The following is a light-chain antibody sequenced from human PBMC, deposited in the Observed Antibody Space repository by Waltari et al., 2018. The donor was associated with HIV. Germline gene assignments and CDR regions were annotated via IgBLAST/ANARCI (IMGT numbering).Light chain of an antibody. J-gene: IGKJ1*01. CDR1: QSLLHSNGYNY. CDR2: LGS. V-gene: IGKV2-28*01. Sequence: IVMTQSPLSLPVTPGQPASISCRSSQSLLHSNGYNYLDWYLQKPGQSPHLLIYLGSNRASGVPDRFSGSGSGTDFTLKISRVEAENVGVYYCMQALQTPWTFGQGTKVDI. CDR3: MQALQTPWT.